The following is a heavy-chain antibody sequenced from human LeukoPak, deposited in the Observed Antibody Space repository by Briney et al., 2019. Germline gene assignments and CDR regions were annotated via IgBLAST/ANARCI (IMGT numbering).Heavy chain of an antibody. J-gene: IGHJ6*02. CDR2: IYYSGSI. Sequence: SETLSFTCTVSGDSISSYYWSWIRQPPGKGLEWIGYIYYSGSIDYNPSLKSRVTISVDTSKNQFSLKVSSVTAADTAVYYCARHGPLYEYFYYKMDVWGQGTTVTVSS. CDR3: ARHGPLYEYFYYKMDV. CDR1: GDSISSYY. V-gene: IGHV4-59*08. D-gene: IGHD5/OR15-5a*01.